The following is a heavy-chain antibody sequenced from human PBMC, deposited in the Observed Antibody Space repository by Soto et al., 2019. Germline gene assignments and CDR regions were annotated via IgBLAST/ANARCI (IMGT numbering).Heavy chain of an antibody. CDR1: GFSLSNARMG. D-gene: IGHD3-3*01. CDR3: ARVSQARYYDFWSGNNWFDP. CDR2: IFSNDEK. V-gene: IGHV2-26*01. Sequence: SGPTLVNPTETLTLTCTVSGFSLSNARMGVSWIRQPPGKALEWLAHIFSNDEKSYSTSLKSRLTISKDTSKSQVVLTMTNMEPVDTATYYCARVSQARYYDFWSGNNWFDPWGQGTLVTVSS. J-gene: IGHJ5*02.